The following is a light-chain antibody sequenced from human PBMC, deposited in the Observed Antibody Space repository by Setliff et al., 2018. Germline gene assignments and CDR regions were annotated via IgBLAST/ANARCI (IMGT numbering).Light chain of an antibody. V-gene: IGLV1-51*01. CDR3: ATWDFSLRGVV. J-gene: IGLJ2*01. CDR1: SSNIGSSY. CDR2: DNN. Sequence: QSVLAQPPSVSAAPRQKVTISCSGSSSNIGSSYVSWYQQVPGTAPKLLIYDNNKRPSGIPARFSGSKSGASGTLDITGLQTGDEAEYYCATWDFSLRGVVFGGGTQLTVL.